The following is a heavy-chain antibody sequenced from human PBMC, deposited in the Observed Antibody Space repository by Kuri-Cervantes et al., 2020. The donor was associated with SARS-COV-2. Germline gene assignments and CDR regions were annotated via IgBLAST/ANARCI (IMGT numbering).Heavy chain of an antibody. V-gene: IGHV3-30-3*01. D-gene: IGHD6-25*01. Sequence: GGSLRLSCAASGFTFSSYAMHWVRQAPGKGLEWVAVISYDGSNKYYADSVKGRFTISRDNSKNTLYLQMNSLRAEDTAVYYCARDRPATGMDVWGQGTTVTVSS. J-gene: IGHJ6*02. CDR2: ISYDGSNK. CDR3: ARDRPATGMDV. CDR1: GFTFSSYA.